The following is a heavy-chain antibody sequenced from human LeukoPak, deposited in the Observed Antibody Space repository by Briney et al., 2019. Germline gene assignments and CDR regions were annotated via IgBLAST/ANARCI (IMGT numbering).Heavy chain of an antibody. J-gene: IGHJ4*02. V-gene: IGHV6-1*01. D-gene: IGHD6-19*01. CDR3: VRYTGWFYFDY. CDR1: GDSVSTNTAA. Sequence: SQTLSLTCVISGDSVSTNTAAWSWIRQSPSRCLEWLGRTYYRFKWYSDYAVSVRGRITIDPDTSKNQFSLQLTSVTPEDTAVYYCVRYTGWFYFDYWGQGTLVTVSS. CDR2: TYYRFKWYS.